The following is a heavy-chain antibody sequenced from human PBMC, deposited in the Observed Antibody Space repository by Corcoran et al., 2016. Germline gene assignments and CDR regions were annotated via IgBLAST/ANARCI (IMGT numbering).Heavy chain of an antibody. CDR1: GFTFSSFW. CDR3: ARAARDGYMDY. J-gene: IGHJ4*02. CDR2: IKHDGSEK. Sequence: EVQLVESGGGLVQPGGSLRLSCAASGFTFSSFWMSWLRQAPGKGLVWVANIKHDGSEKYYVDSVKGRFPITRDNAKNSMYLQRNSLRAEDTAVYYCARAARDGYMDYWGQGILVTVSS. V-gene: IGHV3-7*01.